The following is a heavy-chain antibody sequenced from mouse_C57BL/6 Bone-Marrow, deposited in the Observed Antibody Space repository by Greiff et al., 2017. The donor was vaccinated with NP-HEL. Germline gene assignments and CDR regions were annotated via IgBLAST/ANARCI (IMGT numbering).Heavy chain of an antibody. V-gene: IGHV1-72*01. CDR2: IDPNSGGT. CDR3: ARGIYYAMDY. Sequence: NCSSYWVKQRPGRGLEWIGRIDPNSGGTKYNEKFKSKATLTVDKPSSTAYMQLSSLTSEDSAVYYCARGIYYAMDYWGQGTSVTVSS. J-gene: IGHJ4*01. CDR1: NCS.